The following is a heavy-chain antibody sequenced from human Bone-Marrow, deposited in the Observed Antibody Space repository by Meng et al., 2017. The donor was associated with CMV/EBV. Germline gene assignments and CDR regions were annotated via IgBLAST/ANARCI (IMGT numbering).Heavy chain of an antibody. J-gene: IGHJ4*02. CDR2: ISGSGGST. Sequence: GESLKISCAASGFTFSSYAMSWVRQAPGKGLEWVSAISGSGGSTYYADSVKGRFTISRDNSKNTLYLQMNSLRAEDTAVYYCAKEYSSSSGLDYFDYWGQGTLDTVSS. CDR1: GFTFSSYA. D-gene: IGHD6-6*01. V-gene: IGHV3-23*01. CDR3: AKEYSSSSGLDYFDY.